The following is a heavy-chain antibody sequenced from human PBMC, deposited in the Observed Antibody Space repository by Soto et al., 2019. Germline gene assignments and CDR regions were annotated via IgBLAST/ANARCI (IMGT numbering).Heavy chain of an antibody. V-gene: IGHV4-59*01. CDR2: ISYSGST. J-gene: IGHJ4*02. CDR3: ARIQGRRFLEWLSAYYFDY. Sequence: SETLSLTCTVSGGSISSYYWSWIQQSPGKXLDWIAYISYSGSTNYNPSLKSRVTISVDTSKNQFSLKLSSVTAADTAVYYCARIQGRRFLEWLSAYYFDYWGQGTLVTVSS. D-gene: IGHD3-3*01. CDR1: GGSISSYY.